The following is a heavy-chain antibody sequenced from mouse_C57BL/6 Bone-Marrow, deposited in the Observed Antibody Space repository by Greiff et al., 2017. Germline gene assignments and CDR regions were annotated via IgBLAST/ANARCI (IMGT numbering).Heavy chain of an antibody. D-gene: IGHD2-4*01. J-gene: IGHJ2*01. Sequence: QVQLQQPGAELVMPGASVKLSCKASGYTFTSYWMHWVKQRPGQGLAWIGEIDPSDSYTNYNQKFKGKSTLTVDKSSSTAYMQLSSLTSEDSAVYYCARSEGLLDYWGQGTTLTVSS. CDR2: IDPSDSYT. CDR3: ARSEGLLDY. CDR1: GYTFTSYW. V-gene: IGHV1-69*01.